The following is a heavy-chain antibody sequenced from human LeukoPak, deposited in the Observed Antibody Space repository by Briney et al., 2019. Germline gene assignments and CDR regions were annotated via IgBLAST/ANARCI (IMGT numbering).Heavy chain of an antibody. CDR3: ARAAPWGGDYYYMDV. CDR2: LSGSGGST. V-gene: IGHV3-23*01. CDR1: GFTFSSHA. Sequence: GGSLRLSCAASGFTFSSHAMNWARQAPGKGLEWVSALSGSGGSTYYADSVKGRFTISRDNSKNTLYLQMNSLRSEDTAVYYCARAAPWGGDYYYMDVWGKGTTVTVSS. J-gene: IGHJ6*03. D-gene: IGHD3-16*01.